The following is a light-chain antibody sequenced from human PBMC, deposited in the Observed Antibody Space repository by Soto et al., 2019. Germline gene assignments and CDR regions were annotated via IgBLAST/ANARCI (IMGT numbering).Light chain of an antibody. CDR3: QQYNNWPPT. Sequence: ELVMTQSPATLSLSPGDSATLSCRASQSVSSNLAWYQQKTGQAPRLLIYGESTRATGIPDRFSGSGSGTDLNLTISRLQSEDFAVYYCQQYNNWPPTFGQGTKVDIK. J-gene: IGKJ1*01. CDR2: GES. V-gene: IGKV3-15*01. CDR1: QSVSSN.